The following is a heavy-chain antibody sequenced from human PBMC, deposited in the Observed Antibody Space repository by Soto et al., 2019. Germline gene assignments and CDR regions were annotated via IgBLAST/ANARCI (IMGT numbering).Heavy chain of an antibody. D-gene: IGHD2-15*01. J-gene: IGHJ6*02. Sequence: GESLKISCKGSGYSFTSYWIGWVRQMPGKGLEWMGIIYPGDSDTRYSPSFQGQVTITADESTSTAYMELSSLRSEDKAVFYCARDTVVVAATPEYSCMDVWGQGTTVTV. CDR2: IYPGDSDT. CDR3: ARDTVVVAATPEYSCMDV. V-gene: IGHV5-51*01. CDR1: GYSFTSYW.